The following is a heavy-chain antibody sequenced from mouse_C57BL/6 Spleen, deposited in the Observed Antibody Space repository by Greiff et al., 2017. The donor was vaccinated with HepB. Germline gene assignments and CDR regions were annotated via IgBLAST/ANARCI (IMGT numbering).Heavy chain of an antibody. J-gene: IGHJ1*03. CDR2: IDPETGGT. CDR1: GYTFTDYE. V-gene: IGHV1-15*01. CDR3: TIGLKYFDV. D-gene: IGHD1-3*01. Sequence: VKLQESGAELVRPGASVTLSCKASGYTFTDYEMHWVKQTPVHGLEWIGAIDPETGGTAYNQKFKGKAILTADKSSSTAYMELRSLTSEDSAVYYCTIGLKYFDVWGTGTTVTVSS.